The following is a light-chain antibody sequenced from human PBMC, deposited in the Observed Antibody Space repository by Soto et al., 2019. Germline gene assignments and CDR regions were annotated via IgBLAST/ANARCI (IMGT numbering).Light chain of an antibody. CDR1: QTVDSNF. CDR2: AAS. J-gene: IGKJ1*01. V-gene: IGKV3-20*01. Sequence: EIVLTQSPATLSLSPGERATLSCRAIQTVDSNFLAWYQQKPGQAPRLLIYAASTRATGIPDRFSGSGSGTDFTLTIGRLDPEDFAVYYCLKYGSSPGWTFGPGTKVDI. CDR3: LKYGSSPGWT.